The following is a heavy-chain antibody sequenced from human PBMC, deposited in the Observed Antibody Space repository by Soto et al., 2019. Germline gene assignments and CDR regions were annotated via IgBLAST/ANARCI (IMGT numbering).Heavy chain of an antibody. Sequence: QVQLVESGGGVVQPGRSLRLSCAASGFTFSRYGMHWVRQAPGKGLEWVALISYVGSKTDYADSVKGRFTISRDNSKNTLYLQIGSLRVEDTAVYYCAKVRLRVYSLGYVFDSWGQGTLVTVSS. CDR1: GFTFSRYG. D-gene: IGHD5-18*01. J-gene: IGHJ4*02. CDR2: ISYVGSKT. V-gene: IGHV3-30*18. CDR3: AKVRLRVYSLGYVFDS.